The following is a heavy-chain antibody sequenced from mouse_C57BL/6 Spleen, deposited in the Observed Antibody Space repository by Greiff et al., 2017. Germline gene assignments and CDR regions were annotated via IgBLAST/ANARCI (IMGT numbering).Heavy chain of an antibody. V-gene: IGHV14-3*01. Sequence: EVKLVESVAELVRPGASVKLSCTASGFNIKNTYMHWVKQRPEQGLEWIGRIDPANGNTKYAPKFQGKATITADTSSNTAYLQLSSLTSEDTAIYYCALNYYGSSPYFDYWGQGTTLTVSS. CDR3: ALNYYGSSPYFDY. CDR2: IDPANGNT. J-gene: IGHJ2*01. D-gene: IGHD1-1*01. CDR1: GFNIKNTY.